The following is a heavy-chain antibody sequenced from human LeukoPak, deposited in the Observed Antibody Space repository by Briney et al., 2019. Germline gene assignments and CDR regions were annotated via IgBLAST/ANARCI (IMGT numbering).Heavy chain of an antibody. V-gene: IGHV3-74*01. D-gene: IGHD3-10*01. CDR1: GFTFSNYW. CDR3: ARVSITMVRSFDY. CDR2: INSDGSST. J-gene: IGHJ4*02. Sequence: GGSLRLSCAASGFTFSNYWMHWVRHAPGKGLVWVSRINSDGSSTSYADSVKGRFTISRDNAKNTLYLQMNSLRAEDTAVYYCARVSITMVRSFDYWGQGTLVTVSS.